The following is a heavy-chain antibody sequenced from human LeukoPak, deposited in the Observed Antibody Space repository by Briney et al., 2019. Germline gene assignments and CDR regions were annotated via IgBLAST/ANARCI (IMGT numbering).Heavy chain of an antibody. CDR1: GYSISSDYF. CDR3: ARHYSSSWLFGY. CDR2: IYHSGTT. V-gene: IGHV4-38-2*02. D-gene: IGHD6-13*01. Sequence: SETLSLTCTVSGYSISSDYFWAWIRQPPGTGLEWIGSIYHSGTTYYNPSLKSRVTISVDTSKNQFSLKLTSVTAADTAFYYCARHYSSSWLFGYWGQGTLVTVSS. J-gene: IGHJ4*02.